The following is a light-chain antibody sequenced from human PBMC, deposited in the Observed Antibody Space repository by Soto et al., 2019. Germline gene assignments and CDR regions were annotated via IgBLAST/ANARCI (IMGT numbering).Light chain of an antibody. V-gene: IGLV2-11*01. CDR1: TNDVGAYNY. Sequence: SALTQPRSVSGSPGQSVTISCTGTTNDVGAYNYVSWYQQHPGKAPKLMIYDVTKRPSGVPDRFSGSKSGNTASLTISGLQAEDEADYYCCSYAGSYTYVVFGGGTKLTVL. J-gene: IGLJ2*01. CDR2: DVT. CDR3: CSYAGSYTYVV.